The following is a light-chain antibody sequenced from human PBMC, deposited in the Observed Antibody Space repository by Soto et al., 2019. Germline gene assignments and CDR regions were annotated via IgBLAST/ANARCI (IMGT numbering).Light chain of an antibody. V-gene: IGLV2-11*01. J-gene: IGLJ1*01. CDR2: DVS. CDR1: SSDVGGYNY. CDR3: CSYTGSSRYV. Sequence: QSVLTQPRSVSGSPGQSVTIPCTGTSSDVGGYNYVSWYQQHPGKAPKLVIYDVSKRPSGVPDRFSGSKSGYTASLTVSGLQGEDEADYYCCSYTGSSRYVFGPGTKVTVL.